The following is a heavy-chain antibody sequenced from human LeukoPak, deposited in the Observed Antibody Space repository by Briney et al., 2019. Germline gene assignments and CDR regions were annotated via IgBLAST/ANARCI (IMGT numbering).Heavy chain of an antibody. CDR3: AREPRGQLLASDS. D-gene: IGHD1-26*01. Sequence: ASVKVSCKTSGYTFTGQYLHWVRQAPGQGLEWMGLINPSVGRTSYAQKFQGRLTVTADTSTSTVYMELSSLRFEDTAIYYCAREPRGQLLASDSWGQGTLVIVSS. J-gene: IGHJ4*02. V-gene: IGHV1-46*01. CDR2: INPSVGRT. CDR1: GYTFTGQY.